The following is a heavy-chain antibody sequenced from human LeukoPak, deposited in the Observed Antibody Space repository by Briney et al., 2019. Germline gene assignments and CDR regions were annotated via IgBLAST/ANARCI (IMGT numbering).Heavy chain of an antibody. CDR1: GFTFSDYY. D-gene: IGHD5-18*01. CDR3: TRGHTVIIY. Sequence: PGGSLRLSCAASGFTFSDYYMSWFRQAPGKGLGWVSYISSSSSDTNYADSVKGRFTISRDNAKNSLYLQMNSLRAEDTAVYYCTRGHTVIIYWGQGTLVTVSS. CDR2: ISSSSSDT. J-gene: IGHJ4*02. V-gene: IGHV3-11*06.